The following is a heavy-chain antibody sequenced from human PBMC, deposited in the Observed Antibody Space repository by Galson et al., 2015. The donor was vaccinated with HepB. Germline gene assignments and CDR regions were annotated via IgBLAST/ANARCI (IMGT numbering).Heavy chain of an antibody. CDR3: ARKIFGGDFDY. D-gene: IGHD2/OR15-2a*01. J-gene: IGHJ4*02. CDR2: IDWDDDK. Sequence: PALVKPTQTLTLTCTFSVFSLSTSGMCVSWIRQPPGKALEWLARIDWDDDKYYSTFLKTRLTISKDTSKNQVVLTMTNMDPVDTAPYYCARKIFGGDFDYGGQGTLATVSS. CDR1: VFSLSTSGMC. V-gene: IGHV2-70*11.